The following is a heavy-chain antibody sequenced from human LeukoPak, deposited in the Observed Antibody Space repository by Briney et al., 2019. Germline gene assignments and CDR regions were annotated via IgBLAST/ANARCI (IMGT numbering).Heavy chain of an antibody. CDR3: AKAGTAGGSPRYDFDY. CDR2: INPNSGGT. V-gene: IGHV1-2*02. Sequence: GASVKVSCEASGYTFTDYYLHWVRQAPGQGLEWMGWINPNSGGTNYAQKFQGRVTMTRDTSISTAYMELNSLIFDDTAVYYCAKAGTAGGSPRYDFDYWGQGTRVTVPS. CDR1: GYTFTDYY. D-gene: IGHD6-13*01. J-gene: IGHJ4*02.